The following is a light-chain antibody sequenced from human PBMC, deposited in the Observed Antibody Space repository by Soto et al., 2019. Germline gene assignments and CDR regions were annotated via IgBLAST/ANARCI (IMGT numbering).Light chain of an antibody. J-gene: IGKJ3*01. CDR2: AAS. V-gene: IGKV1-8*01. CDR1: QGISSY. CDR3: QQYYSPNHLFT. Sequence: AIRMTQSPSSFSASTGDRVTITCRASQGISSYLAWYQQKPGKAPKLLIYAASTLQSGVPSRFSGSGSGTDFTLTISCLQSEDFATYYCQQYYSPNHLFTFGPGTKVDIK.